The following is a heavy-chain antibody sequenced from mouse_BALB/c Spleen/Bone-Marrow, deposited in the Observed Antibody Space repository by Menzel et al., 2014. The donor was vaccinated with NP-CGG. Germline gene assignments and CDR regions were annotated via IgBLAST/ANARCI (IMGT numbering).Heavy chain of an antibody. CDR2: IDPANVNT. V-gene: IGHV14-3*02. CDR3: ASYVYGYYFDY. J-gene: IGHJ2*01. CDR1: GFNIKDTY. Sequence: VQLQQSGADLVKPGASVKLSCTASGFNIKDTYMHWVKQSPEQGLEWIGRIDPANVNTKYDPKFQGKATITADTSSNTAHLQLSSLTSEDTAGYYCASYVYGYYFDYWGQGTTLTVSS. D-gene: IGHD1-1*01.